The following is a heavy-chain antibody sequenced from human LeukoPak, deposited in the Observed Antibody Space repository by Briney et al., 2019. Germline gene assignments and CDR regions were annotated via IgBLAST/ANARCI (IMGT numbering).Heavy chain of an antibody. Sequence: ASVKVSCKASGYTFTSYGISWVRQAPGQGLEWMGWISAYNGNTNYAQKLQGRVTMTTDTSTSTAYMELRSLRSDDTAVYYCARRYSDILTGYYLVDYWGQGTLVTVSS. J-gene: IGHJ4*02. CDR3: ARRYSDILTGYYLVDY. CDR1: GYTFTSYG. CDR2: ISAYNGNT. D-gene: IGHD3-9*01. V-gene: IGHV1-18*01.